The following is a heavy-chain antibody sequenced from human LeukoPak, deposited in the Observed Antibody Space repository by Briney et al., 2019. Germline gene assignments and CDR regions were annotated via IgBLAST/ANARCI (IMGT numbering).Heavy chain of an antibody. Sequence: SETLSLTCTVSGDSISTYYWNWIRQPPGKGLEWIGYIYHSGSTNYNPSLKSRVTISVDTSKNQFSLKLSSVTAADTAVYSCPRAFSSSSFYFNYWDQGTLVTVSS. CDR1: GDSISTYY. J-gene: IGHJ4*02. CDR2: IYHSGST. V-gene: IGHV4-59*01. CDR3: PRAFSSSSFYFNY. D-gene: IGHD6-6*01.